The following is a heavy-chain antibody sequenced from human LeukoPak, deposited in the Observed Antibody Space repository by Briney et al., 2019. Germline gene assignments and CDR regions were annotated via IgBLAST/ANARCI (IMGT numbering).Heavy chain of an antibody. CDR2: INPNSGGT. CDR3: ARDVASGWDAFDI. D-gene: IGHD6-19*01. V-gene: IGHV1-2*02. CDR1: GYTFTGYY. J-gene: IGHJ3*02. Sequence: GASVKVSCKASGYTFTGYYMHWVRQAPGQGLEWMGWINPNSGGTNYARKFQGRVTMTRDTSISTAYMELSRLRSDDTAVYYCARDVASGWDAFDIWGQGTMVTVSS.